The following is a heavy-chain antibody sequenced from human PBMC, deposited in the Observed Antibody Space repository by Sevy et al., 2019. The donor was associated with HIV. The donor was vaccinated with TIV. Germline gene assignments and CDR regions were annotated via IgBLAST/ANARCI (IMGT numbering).Heavy chain of an antibody. CDR3: TTDKPDGAFRPIREPGIAAAGTGVSFDY. V-gene: IGHV3-15*01. Sequence: GGSLRLSCAASGFTFSNAWMSWVRQAPGKGLEWVGRIKSKTDGGTTDYAAPVKGRFTISRDDSKNTLYLQMNSLKTEDTAVYYCTTDKPDGAFRPIREPGIAAAGTGVSFDYWGQGTLVTVSS. J-gene: IGHJ4*02. D-gene: IGHD6-13*01. CDR1: GFTFSNAW. CDR2: IKSKTDGGTT.